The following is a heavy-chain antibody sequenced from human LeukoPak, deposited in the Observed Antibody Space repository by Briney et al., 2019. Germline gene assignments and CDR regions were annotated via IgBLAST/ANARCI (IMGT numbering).Heavy chain of an antibody. J-gene: IGHJ4*02. D-gene: IGHD3-22*01. Sequence: TGRSLRLSCAASGFIFSDYGMHWVRQAPGKGLEWVAVIWNNGNNRYADSVRGRFTISRDDSKNTLYLQMDSLRAEDTAVYYCAKGLSGYYHLFDYWGQGTLVTVSS. V-gene: IGHV3-33*06. CDR3: AKGLSGYYHLFDY. CDR2: IWNNGNNR. CDR1: GFIFSDYG.